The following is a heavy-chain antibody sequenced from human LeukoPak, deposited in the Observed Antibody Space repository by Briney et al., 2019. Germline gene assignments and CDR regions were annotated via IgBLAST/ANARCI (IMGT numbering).Heavy chain of an antibody. J-gene: IGHJ4*02. CDR2: INTNSGGT. CDR3: ARDATKRDYDSSGRPLLLHVNYFDY. Sequence: ASVKDSCKASGYTITGCYMHWVRQAPGQGLEWMGWINTNSGGTNYAQKFQGRVTMTRDTYISTAYMVLSRLKSDDTAVYYCARDATKRDYDSSGRPLLLHVNYFDYWGQGTLVTVSS. CDR1: GYTITGCY. V-gene: IGHV1-2*02. D-gene: IGHD3-22*01.